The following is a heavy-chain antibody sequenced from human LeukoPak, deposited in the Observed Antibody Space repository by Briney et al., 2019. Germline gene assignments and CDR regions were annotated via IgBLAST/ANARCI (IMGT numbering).Heavy chain of an antibody. D-gene: IGHD2-2*01. CDR2: IYTSGST. V-gene: IGHV4-4*07. CDR1: GGSISSYY. J-gene: IGHJ5*02. Sequence: PSETLSLTCTVSGGSISSYYWSWIRQPAGQGLEWIGRIYTSGSTNYNPSLKSRVTMSVDTSKNQFSLKLRSVTAADTAVYYCARDSRYCSSTSCYPDWFDPWGQGTLVTVSS. CDR3: ARDSRYCSSTSCYPDWFDP.